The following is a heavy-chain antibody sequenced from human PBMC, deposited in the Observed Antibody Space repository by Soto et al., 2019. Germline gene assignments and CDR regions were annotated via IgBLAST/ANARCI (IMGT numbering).Heavy chain of an antibody. CDR3: AKERNYYYGSGSYSSYGMDV. J-gene: IGHJ6*02. V-gene: IGHV3-23*01. Sequence: EVQLLESGGGLLQPGGSLRLFCAASGFPFSSYAMSWVRQAPGKGREWVSAISGTGGSTYYADSVKGRFTISRDNSKSTLYLQMNSLRAEDTAVYYCAKERNYYYGSGSYSSYGMDVWGQGTAVTVSS. CDR1: GFPFSSYA. CDR2: ISGTGGST. D-gene: IGHD3-10*01.